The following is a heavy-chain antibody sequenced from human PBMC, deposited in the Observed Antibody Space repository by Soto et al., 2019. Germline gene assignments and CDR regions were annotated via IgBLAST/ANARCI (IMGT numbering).Heavy chain of an antibody. J-gene: IGHJ4*02. CDR2: IIPMFGTA. CDR1: GDTFSSYA. D-gene: IGHD3-22*01. Sequence: QVQLVQSGAGVKKPGSSVKVSCKASGDTFSSYAINWVRQAPGQGLEWMGGIIPMFGTANYAQKCKGRVTITAGESTSTVYMELSSLRSEDTAVYYCARVGPAQYYDSSGYYSPLDYWGQGTLVTVSS. CDR3: ARVGPAQYYDSSGYYSPLDY. V-gene: IGHV1-69*01.